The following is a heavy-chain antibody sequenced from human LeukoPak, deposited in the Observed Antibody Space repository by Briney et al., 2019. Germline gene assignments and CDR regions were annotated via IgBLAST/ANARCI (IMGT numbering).Heavy chain of an antibody. V-gene: IGHV3-7*01. CDR2: IKKDGSEK. Sequence: GGSLRLSCAASGFTFSSYWMSWVRQAPGKGLEWVANIKKDGSEKYYVDSVKGRFTISRDNAKNSLYLQMNSLRAEDTAVYYCASTYDSSGYFGVCYFDCWGQGTLVTVSS. CDR3: ASTYDSSGYFGVCYFDC. CDR1: GFTFSSYW. D-gene: IGHD3-22*01. J-gene: IGHJ4*02.